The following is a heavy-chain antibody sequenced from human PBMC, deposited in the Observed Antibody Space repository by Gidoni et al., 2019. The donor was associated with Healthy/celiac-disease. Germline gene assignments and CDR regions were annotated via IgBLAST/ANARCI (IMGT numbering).Heavy chain of an antibody. V-gene: IGHV3-30-3*01. J-gene: IGHJ3*02. CDR2: ISYDGSNK. CDR1: GFTFSSYD. CDR3: ASGWGGQQWLVRGDAFDI. Sequence: QVQLVESGGGVVQPGRSLRLSCAASGFTFSSYDMHWVRRAPGKGLEWVAVISYDGSNKYYADSVKGRFTISRDNSKNTLYLQMNSLRAEDTAVYYCASGWGGQQWLVRGDAFDIWGQGTMVTVSS. D-gene: IGHD6-19*01.